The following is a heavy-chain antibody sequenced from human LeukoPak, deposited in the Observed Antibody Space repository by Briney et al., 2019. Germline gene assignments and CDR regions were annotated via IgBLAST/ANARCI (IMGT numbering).Heavy chain of an antibody. Sequence: GGSLRVSCAASGFTFDNYAMHWVRQAPGKGLEWRSIISWNSGYIGYADSVKGRFTISRDNAKKSLDLQMNSLRAEDTAFYYCAKVRGTYSSGYFFDYWGQGTLVTVS. CDR2: ISWNSGYI. V-gene: IGHV3-9*01. D-gene: IGHD6-19*01. CDR3: AKVRGTYSSGYFFDY. J-gene: IGHJ4*02. CDR1: GFTFDNYA.